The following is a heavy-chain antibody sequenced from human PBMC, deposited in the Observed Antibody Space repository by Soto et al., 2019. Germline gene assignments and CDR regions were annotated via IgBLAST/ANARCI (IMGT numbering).Heavy chain of an antibody. CDR2: IYYTGST. CDR3: AGEAPAATPNYGMAV. CDR1: GGSVSSESHY. Sequence: ETLSRNCTGAGGSVSSESHYWSWIRQTPGKGLEWIGYIYYTGSTNYNPSLKGRVTMSXXXXXXQXSXRXXXVAAADSAVYYCAGEAPAATPNYGMAVCRQGTTVT. D-gene: IGHD6-25*01. V-gene: IGHV4-61*01. J-gene: IGHJ6*02.